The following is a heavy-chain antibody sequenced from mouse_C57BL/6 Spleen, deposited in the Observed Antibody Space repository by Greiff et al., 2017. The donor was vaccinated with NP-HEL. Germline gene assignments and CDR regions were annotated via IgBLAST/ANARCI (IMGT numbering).Heavy chain of an antibody. J-gene: IGHJ1*03. V-gene: IGHV5-6*01. CDR1: GFTFSSYG. CDR2: ISSGGSYT. CDR3: AREDAHWYFDV. Sequence: EVKLVESGGDLVKPGGSLKLSCAASGFTFSSYGMSWVRQTPDKRLEWVATISSGGSYTYYLDSVKGRFTISRDNAKNTLYLQMSSLKSEDTAMYYCAREDAHWYFDVWGTGTTVTVSS.